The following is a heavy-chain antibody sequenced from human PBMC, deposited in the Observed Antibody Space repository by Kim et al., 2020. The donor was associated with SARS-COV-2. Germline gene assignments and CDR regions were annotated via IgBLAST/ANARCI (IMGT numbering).Heavy chain of an antibody. CDR3: ARDMCSGGSCYVGY. V-gene: IGHV4-31*02. D-gene: IGHD2-15*01. J-gene: IGHJ4*02. Sequence: IPSLQYRVTISVDTSKNQFSLKLSSVTAADMAVYYCARDMCSGGSCYVGYWGQGTLVTVSS.